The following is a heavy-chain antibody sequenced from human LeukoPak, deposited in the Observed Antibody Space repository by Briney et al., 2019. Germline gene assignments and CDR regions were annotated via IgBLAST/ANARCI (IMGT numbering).Heavy chain of an antibody. CDR2: ISYDGSNK. CDR1: GFPFSSYW. D-gene: IGHD3-9*01. V-gene: IGHV3-30-3*01. CDR3: ARDAMYYDILTGYSPGAFDI. Sequence: GGSLRLSCVASGFPFSSYWMTWVRQAPGKGLEWVAVISYDGSNKYYADSVKGRFTISRDNSKNTLYLQMNSLRAEDTAVYYCARDAMYYDILTGYSPGAFDIWGQGTMVTVSS. J-gene: IGHJ3*02.